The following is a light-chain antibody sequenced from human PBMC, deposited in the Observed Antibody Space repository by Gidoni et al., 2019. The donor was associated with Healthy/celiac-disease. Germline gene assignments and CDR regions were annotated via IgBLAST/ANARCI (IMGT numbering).Light chain of an antibody. CDR2: GSS. J-gene: IGKJ1*01. CDR1: QSVSSSY. CDR3: KQYGSSPWT. V-gene: IGKV3-20*01. Sequence: EIVLTQSPGTLSLSPGERATLSCRASQSVSSSYLAWYQQKPGQAPRLLIYGSSSRATGIPDRFSGSGSGTDFTLNISRLEPEDVAVYYCKQYGSSPWTFGQGTKVEIK.